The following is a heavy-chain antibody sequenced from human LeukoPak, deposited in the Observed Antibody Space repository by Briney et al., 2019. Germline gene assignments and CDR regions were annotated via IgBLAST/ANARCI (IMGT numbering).Heavy chain of an antibody. J-gene: IGHJ4*02. CDR1: GFTFSSYG. Sequence: PGGSLRLSCAASGFTFSSYGMHWVRQAPGKGLEWVAFIRYDGSNKYYADSVKGRFTISRDNSKNTLYLQMNSLRAEDTAVYYCAKDLSSVSPQYFDYWGQGTLVTVSS. CDR2: IRYDGSNK. D-gene: IGHD4-11*01. CDR3: AKDLSSVSPQYFDY. V-gene: IGHV3-30*02.